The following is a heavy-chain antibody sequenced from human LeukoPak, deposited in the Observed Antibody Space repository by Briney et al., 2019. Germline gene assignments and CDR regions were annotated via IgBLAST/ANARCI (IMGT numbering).Heavy chain of an antibody. CDR1: GFTFSIYA. CDR2: ISYDGSNK. Sequence: GRSLRLSCAASGFTFSIYAMHWVRQAPGKGLEWVAVISYDGSNKYYADSVKGRFTISRDNSKNKLYLQMNSLRAEDTAMYYCAREVWGSSVVGNFGAGGQGTLFPV. J-gene: IGHJ4*02. D-gene: IGHD2-15*01. CDR3: AREVWGSSVVGNFGA. V-gene: IGHV3-30-3*01.